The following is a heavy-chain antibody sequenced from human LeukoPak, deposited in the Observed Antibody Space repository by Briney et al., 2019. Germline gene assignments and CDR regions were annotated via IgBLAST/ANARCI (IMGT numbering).Heavy chain of an antibody. CDR1: GYSISSGYY. J-gene: IGHJ4*02. V-gene: IGHV4-38-2*02. Sequence: KPSETLFLTCTVSGYSISSGYYWGWIRQPPGKGLEWIGSRYYSGSTYYNPSLKSRVTISVDTSKNQFSLKLSSVTAADTAVYYCARGANFSDSSGYYSPNFDSWGQGTLVTVSS. CDR2: RYYSGST. CDR3: ARGANFSDSSGYYSPNFDS. D-gene: IGHD3-22*01.